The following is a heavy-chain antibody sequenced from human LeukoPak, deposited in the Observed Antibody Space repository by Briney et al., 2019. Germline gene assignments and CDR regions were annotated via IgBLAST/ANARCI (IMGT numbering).Heavy chain of an antibody. J-gene: IGHJ4*02. Sequence: SETLSLTCAVYGGSFSGYYWSWIRQPPGKGLEWIGEINHSGSTNYNPSLKSRVTISVDTSKNQFSLKPSSVTAAGTAVYYCARGVSIVVVVAATPYFDYWGQGTLVTVSS. CDR2: INHSGST. V-gene: IGHV4-34*01. CDR3: ARGVSIVVVVAATPYFDY. CDR1: GGSFSGYY. D-gene: IGHD2-15*01.